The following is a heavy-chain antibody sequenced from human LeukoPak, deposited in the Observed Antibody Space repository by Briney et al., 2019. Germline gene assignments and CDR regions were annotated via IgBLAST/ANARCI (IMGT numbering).Heavy chain of an antibody. J-gene: IGHJ4*02. CDR2: IYSTGVT. CDR3: ARIGSHNDFWSGYSH. CDR1: GGSISNGAYY. V-gene: IGHV4-61*02. Sequence: SETLSLTCTVAGGSISNGAYYWSWIRQPAWKTLEWIGRIYSTGVTDYSPSFKSRVSMSLDTSRNHFSLKLRSVTAADTAMYYCARIGSHNDFWSGYSHWGQGTLVAVSS. D-gene: IGHD3-3*01.